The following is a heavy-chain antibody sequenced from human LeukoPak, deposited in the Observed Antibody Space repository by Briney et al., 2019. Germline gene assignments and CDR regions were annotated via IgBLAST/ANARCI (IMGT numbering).Heavy chain of an antibody. Sequence: SETLSLTCTVSGGSISSYYWSWIRQPPGKGLEWIGYIYYSGSTNYNPSLRSRVTISVDTAKDQFSLKLSSVTAADTAVYYCARGSVAGTRGLSEFDYWGQGTLVTVSS. CDR2: IYYSGST. J-gene: IGHJ4*02. CDR1: GGSISSYY. D-gene: IGHD6-19*01. CDR3: ARGSVAGTRGLSEFDY. V-gene: IGHV4-59*01.